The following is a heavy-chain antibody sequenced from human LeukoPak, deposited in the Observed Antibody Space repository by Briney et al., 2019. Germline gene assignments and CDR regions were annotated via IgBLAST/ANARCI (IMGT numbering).Heavy chain of an antibody. V-gene: IGHV1-18*01. CDR2: ISAYNGNT. CDR3: ARDWDIVAYYYYGMDV. CDR1: GYTFTSYG. Sequence: GASVKVSCKASGYTFTSYGISWVRQAPGQGLEWMGWISAYNGNTNYALKLQGRVTMTTDTSTSTAYMELRSLRSDDTAVYYCARDWDIVAYYYYGMDVWGQGTTVTVSS. D-gene: IGHD5-12*01. J-gene: IGHJ6*02.